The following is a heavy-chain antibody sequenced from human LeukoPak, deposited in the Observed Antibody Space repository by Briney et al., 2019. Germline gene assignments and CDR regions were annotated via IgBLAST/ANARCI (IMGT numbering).Heavy chain of an antibody. D-gene: IGHD5-18*01. CDR2: INPNSGGT. CDR3: AREGIRDTAMVFDY. J-gene: IGHJ4*02. V-gene: IGHV1-2*02. Sequence: ASVKVSCKASGYTFTGYYMHCVRQAPGQGLEWMGWINPNSGGTNYAQKFQGRVTMTRDTSISTAYMELSRLRSDDTAVYYCAREGIRDTAMVFDYWGQGTLVTVSS. CDR1: GYTFTGYY.